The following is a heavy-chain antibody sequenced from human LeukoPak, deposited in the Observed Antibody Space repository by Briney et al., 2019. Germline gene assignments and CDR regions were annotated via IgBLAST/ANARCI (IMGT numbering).Heavy chain of an antibody. J-gene: IGHJ4*02. CDR3: ARIRRSVVAATMAGDY. D-gene: IGHD2-15*01. V-gene: IGHV1-18*01. Sequence: ASVKVSCKASGYTFTSCGISWVRQAPGQGLEWMGWISAYNGNTNYAQKLQGRVTMTTDTSTSTAYMELRSLRSDDTAVYYCARIRRSVVAATMAGDYWGQGTLVTVSS. CDR2: ISAYNGNT. CDR1: GYTFTSCG.